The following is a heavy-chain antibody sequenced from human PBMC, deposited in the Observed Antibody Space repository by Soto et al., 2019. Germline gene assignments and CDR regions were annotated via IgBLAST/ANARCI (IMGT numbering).Heavy chain of an antibody. CDR1: GGSISSGGYS. CDR2: TYQSGSA. J-gene: IGHJ6*02. CDR3: ARDYYGMDV. Sequence: SETLSLTCTVSGGSISSGGYSWTWIRQSPGKGLEWIGYTYQSGSAYYNPSLKSRVTISVDRSKNQFSLNLTSVTAVDTAVYYCARDYYGMDVWGQGTTVT. V-gene: IGHV4-30-2*06.